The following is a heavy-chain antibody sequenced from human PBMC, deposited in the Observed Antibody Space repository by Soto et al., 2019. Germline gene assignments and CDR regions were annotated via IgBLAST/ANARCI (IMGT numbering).Heavy chain of an antibody. D-gene: IGHD3-22*01. J-gene: IGHJ4*02. CDR2: LYYGRRA. CDR3: ALRSMAVVPEY. CDR1: GDSISSYY. V-gene: IGHV4-59*01. Sequence: QVQLQESGPGLVKPSETLSLTCAVSGDSISSYYCMWIRQPPGKGLESIGYLYYGRRANYNPSLTSRVTLSVDTSTNQCSLTPSSMTAADTAVYYCALRSMAVVPEYWGQGTLVTVSS.